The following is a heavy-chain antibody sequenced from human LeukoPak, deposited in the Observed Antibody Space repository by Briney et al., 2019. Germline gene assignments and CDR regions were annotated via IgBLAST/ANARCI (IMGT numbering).Heavy chain of an antibody. J-gene: IGHJ3*02. CDR1: GGSISSGSYY. CDR3: ARDYGGNSVGDAFDI. CDR2: IYTSGST. Sequence: SETLSLTCTVSGGSISSGSYYWSWIRQPAGKGLEWIGRIYTSGSTNYNPSLKSRVTISVDTSKNQFSLKLSSVTAADTAVYYCARDYGGNSVGDAFDIWGQGTMVTVSS. V-gene: IGHV4-61*02. D-gene: IGHD4-23*01.